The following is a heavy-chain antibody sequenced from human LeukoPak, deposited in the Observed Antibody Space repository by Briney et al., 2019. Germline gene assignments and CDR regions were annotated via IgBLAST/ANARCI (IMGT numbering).Heavy chain of an antibody. Sequence: KPSETLSLTCAVYGGSFSGYYWSWIRQPPGKGLEWIGEINHSGSTNYNPSLKSRVTISVDTSKNQFSLKLSSVTAADTAVYYCARGVSGYYRTFDYWGQGTLVTVSS. CDR2: INHSGST. CDR3: ARGVSGYYRTFDY. D-gene: IGHD3-22*01. J-gene: IGHJ4*02. V-gene: IGHV4-34*01. CDR1: GGSFSGYY.